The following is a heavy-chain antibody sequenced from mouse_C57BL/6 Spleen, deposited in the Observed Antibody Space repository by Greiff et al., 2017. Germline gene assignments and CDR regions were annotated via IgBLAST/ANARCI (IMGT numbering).Heavy chain of an antibody. J-gene: IGHJ4*01. CDR3: ARWGYVAIDY. D-gene: IGHD2-2*01. CDR1: GYTFTSYW. V-gene: IGHV1-53*01. CDR2: INPSNGGT. Sequence: QVQLQQPGTELVKPGASVKLSCKASGYTFTSYWMHWVKQRPGQGLEWIGNINPSNGGTNYNEKLKSKATLTVDTSSSTAYIKLSSLTSEDCAVYYCARWGYVAIDYWGQGTSVTVSA.